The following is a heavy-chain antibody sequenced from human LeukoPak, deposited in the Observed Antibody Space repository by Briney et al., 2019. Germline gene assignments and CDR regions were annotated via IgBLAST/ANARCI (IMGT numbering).Heavy chain of an antibody. J-gene: IGHJ4*02. Sequence: GGSLRLSCAASGFPFSSYGMHWVREAPGKGLEWVAVISYDGSNKYYADSVKGRFTISRDNSKNTLYLQMNSLRAEDTAVYYCAKDRDILTGFDYWGQGTLVTVSS. D-gene: IGHD3-9*01. V-gene: IGHV3-30*18. CDR3: AKDRDILTGFDY. CDR1: GFPFSSYG. CDR2: ISYDGSNK.